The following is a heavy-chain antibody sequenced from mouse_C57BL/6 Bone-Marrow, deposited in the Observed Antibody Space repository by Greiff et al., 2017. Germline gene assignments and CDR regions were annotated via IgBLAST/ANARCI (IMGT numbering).Heavy chain of an antibody. Sequence: EVKLQESGPGLAKPSQTLSLTCSVTGYSITSDYWNWIRKFPGTKLEYMGYISHSGSTYYNPSLNSRISITPDTSKNQYYLQLNCVTTEDTATYYCARDRDYDESYFDYWGQGTTLTVSS. CDR1: GYSITSDY. J-gene: IGHJ2*01. CDR2: ISHSGST. V-gene: IGHV3-8*01. CDR3: ARDRDYDESYFDY. D-gene: IGHD2-4*01.